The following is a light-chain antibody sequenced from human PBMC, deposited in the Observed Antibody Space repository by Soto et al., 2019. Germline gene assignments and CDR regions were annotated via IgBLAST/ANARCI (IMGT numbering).Light chain of an antibody. CDR3: SSYTSSSTYVV. V-gene: IGLV2-14*01. CDR2: DVT. CDR1: SSDVGGFNH. Sequence: QSALTQPASVSGSPGQSITISCTGTSSDVGGFNHVSWFQQHPNRAPKFLIYDVTNRPSGVSNLFSGSKSGNTASLTISGLHADDEADYYCSSYTSSSTYVVFGAGTKLTVL. J-gene: IGLJ2*01.